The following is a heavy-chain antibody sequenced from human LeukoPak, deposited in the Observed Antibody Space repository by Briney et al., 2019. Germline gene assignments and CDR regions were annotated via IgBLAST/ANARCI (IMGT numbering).Heavy chain of an antibody. CDR2: IYSGGST. CDR3: ARDERRKRGFDY. V-gene: IGHV3-53*01. J-gene: IGHJ4*02. CDR1: GFTVSSNY. Sequence: GGSLRLSCAASGFTVSSNYMSWVRQAPGKGLEWVSVIYSGGSTYYADSVKGRFTISRDNSKNTLYLQMNSLRAEDTAVYYCARDERRKRGFDYWGQGTLVTVSS. D-gene: IGHD6-25*01.